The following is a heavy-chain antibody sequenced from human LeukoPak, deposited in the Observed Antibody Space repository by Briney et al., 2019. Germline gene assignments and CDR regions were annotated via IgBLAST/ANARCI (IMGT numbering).Heavy chain of an antibody. CDR1: GYTFTGYY. CDR3: ARGMKRSRARWENLGFDP. CDR2: INPNSGGT. Sequence: GASVKVSCKASGYTFTGYYMHWVRQAPGQGLEWMGWINPNSGGTNYAQKFQGRVTMTRDTSISTAYMELSRLRSDDTAVYYCARGMKRSRARWENLGFDPWGQGTLVTVSS. D-gene: IGHD1-26*01. V-gene: IGHV1-2*02. J-gene: IGHJ5*02.